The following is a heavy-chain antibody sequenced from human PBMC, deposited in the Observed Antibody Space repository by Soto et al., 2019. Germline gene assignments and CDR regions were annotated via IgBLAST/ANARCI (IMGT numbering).Heavy chain of an antibody. J-gene: IGHJ3*02. Sequence: QVRLQEWGPGLVKPSQTLSLKCSVSGGSITTGGRYWSWIRQLPGKGLEWIGDIYYSGNNDYNSSLKFRGTISVEAAKNQFSLKLSSVTAADTAVYYCAQALVFTGGDGFDIWGQGRLVTVSS. CDR1: GGSITTGGRY. CDR2: IYYSGNN. CDR3: AQALVFTGGDGFDI. D-gene: IGHD3-9*01. V-gene: IGHV4-31*02.